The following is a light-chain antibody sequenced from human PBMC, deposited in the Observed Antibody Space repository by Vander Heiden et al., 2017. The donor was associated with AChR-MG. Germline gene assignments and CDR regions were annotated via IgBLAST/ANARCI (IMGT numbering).Light chain of an antibody. Sequence: EIVLTQSPATLSLSPGERATLSCRASQSISSSFLAWYQQKPGQAPRLLIYSASSRATGIPDRFSGSGSGTDFTLTISSLEPEDFALYFCRDRSNELIFGGGTKVEIK. V-gene: IGKV3D-20*02. CDR3: RDRSNELI. CDR2: SAS. CDR1: QSISSSF. J-gene: IGKJ4*01.